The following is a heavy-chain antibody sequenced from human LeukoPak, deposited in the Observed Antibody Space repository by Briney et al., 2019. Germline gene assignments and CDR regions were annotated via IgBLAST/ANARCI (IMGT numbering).Heavy chain of an antibody. Sequence: SETLSLTCTVSGGSISSYYWSWIRQPPGKGLEWIGYIYYSGSTNYNPSLKSRVTISVDTSKNQFPLKLSSVTAADTAVYYCARDFRIAAPYYFDYWGQGTLVTVSS. CDR2: IYYSGST. CDR1: GGSISSYY. CDR3: ARDFRIAAPYYFDY. J-gene: IGHJ4*02. D-gene: IGHD6-13*01. V-gene: IGHV4-59*12.